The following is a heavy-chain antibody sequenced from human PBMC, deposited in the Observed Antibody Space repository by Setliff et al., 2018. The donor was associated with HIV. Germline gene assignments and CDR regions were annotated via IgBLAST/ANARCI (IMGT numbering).Heavy chain of an antibody. V-gene: IGHV1-18*04. D-gene: IGHD6-6*01. Sequence: ASVKVSCKASGYTFSGYYLHWVRRAPGQGLEWMGWISAYNGNTDYAQKVQGRVTMTTDTSTSTAYMELRSLRSDDTAVYYCARGLYSSSSRGAFDIWGQGTMVTVSS. CDR3: ARGLYSSSSRGAFDI. CDR1: GYTFSGYY. CDR2: ISAYNGNT. J-gene: IGHJ3*02.